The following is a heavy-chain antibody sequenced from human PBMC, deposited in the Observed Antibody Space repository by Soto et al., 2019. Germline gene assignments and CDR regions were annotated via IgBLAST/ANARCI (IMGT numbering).Heavy chain of an antibody. CDR2: TSYDGSNK. CDR1: GFTFSSYA. J-gene: IGHJ4*02. V-gene: IGHV3-30-3*01. Sequence: VQLVESGGGVVQPGRSLRLSCVASGFTFSSYALHWVRQAPGKGLEWVAVTSYDGSNKYYADSVEGRFTTSRDNSKNTLYLQTSSLTAEDTAMYYCARDWETSATGLIDSWGQGTLVTVS. D-gene: IGHD3-9*01. CDR3: ARDWETSATGLIDS.